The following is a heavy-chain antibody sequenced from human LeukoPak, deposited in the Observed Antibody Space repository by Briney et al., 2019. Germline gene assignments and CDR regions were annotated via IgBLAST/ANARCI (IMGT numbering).Heavy chain of an antibody. Sequence: GGSLRLSCAASGFALSDYYMTWIRQAPGKGLEWVSYMSSSGITINYADSVKGRFAISRDNAENSLFLQMNSLRVEDTAVYYCARDWSGYSVGYWGQGTLVTVSS. V-gene: IGHV3-11*01. CDR1: GFALSDYY. CDR2: MSSSGITI. CDR3: ARDWSGYSVGY. D-gene: IGHD3-3*01. J-gene: IGHJ4*02.